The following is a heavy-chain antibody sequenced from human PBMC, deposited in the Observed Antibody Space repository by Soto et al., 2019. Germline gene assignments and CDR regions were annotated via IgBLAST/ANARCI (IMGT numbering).Heavy chain of an antibody. Sequence: SETLSLTCTVSGGSISSGDYYWSWIRQPPGKGLEWIGYIYHGGITNYNPSLKSRLNISSDTSKNQFSLRLGSVSAADTAIYYCARQYGGYGYYFDNWGQGTLVTVSS. J-gene: IGHJ4*02. CDR2: IYHGGIT. D-gene: IGHD5-12*01. CDR3: ARQYGGYGYYFDN. CDR1: GGSISSGDYY. V-gene: IGHV4-30-4*01.